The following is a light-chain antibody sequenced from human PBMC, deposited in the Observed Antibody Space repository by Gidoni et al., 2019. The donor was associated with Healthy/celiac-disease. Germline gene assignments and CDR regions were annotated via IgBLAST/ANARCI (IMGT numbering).Light chain of an antibody. CDR2: SNN. CDR3: AAWDDSLNGWV. Sequence: GTPGQRVTISCSGSSSNIGSNTVNWYQQLPGTAPKLLIYSNNQRPSGVPDRFSGSKSGTSASLAISGLQSEDEADYYCAAWDDSLNGWVFGGGTKLTVL. CDR1: SSNIGSNT. J-gene: IGLJ3*02. V-gene: IGLV1-44*01.